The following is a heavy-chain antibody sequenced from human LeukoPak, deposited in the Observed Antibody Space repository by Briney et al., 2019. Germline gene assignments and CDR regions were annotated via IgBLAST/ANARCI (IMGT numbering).Heavy chain of an antibody. CDR2: LYIGGNT. V-gene: IGHV3-53*01. D-gene: IGHD5-18*01. CDR1: GLSVSNNY. J-gene: IGHJ4*02. CDR3: MAAAGYNYGQC. Sequence: GGSLRLSCVASGLSVSNNYMNWVPQAPGEGLEWVSALYIGGNTYYVDSVRGRFTISRDNSKNTLYLQMNSLRAEDTAIYYCMAAAGYNYGQCWGQGTLVTVSS.